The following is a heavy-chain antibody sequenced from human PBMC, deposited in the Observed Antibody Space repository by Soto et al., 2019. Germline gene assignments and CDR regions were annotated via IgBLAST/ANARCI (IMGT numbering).Heavy chain of an antibody. Sequence: QVQLQESGPGLVKPSETLSLTCTVSGGSMSTYYWSWIRQPPGKGLEWIGYIHSSGSANYNPSLTRRVTISLDTSKNQFSLKLISVTAADTAVYYCASQKNTTIDHWGQGTLVTVSS. V-gene: IGHV4-59*01. CDR1: GGSMSTYY. CDR2: IHSSGSA. CDR3: ASQKNTTIDH. D-gene: IGHD5-18*01. J-gene: IGHJ4*02.